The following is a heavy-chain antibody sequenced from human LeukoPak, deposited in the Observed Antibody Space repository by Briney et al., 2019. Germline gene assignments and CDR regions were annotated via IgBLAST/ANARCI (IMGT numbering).Heavy chain of an antibody. CDR3: ARKGDRGSAGFFDY. V-gene: IGHV4-59*01. D-gene: IGHD1-26*01. Sequence: SETLSLTCTVSGGSISSYYWSWIRQSPGKGLEWIGHIYHSGSTNYNPSLKSRVTMSVDRSKNQFSLRLSSVTAADTALYYCARKGDRGSAGFFDYWGQGTLVTVSS. CDR1: GGSISSYY. CDR2: IYHSGST. J-gene: IGHJ4*02.